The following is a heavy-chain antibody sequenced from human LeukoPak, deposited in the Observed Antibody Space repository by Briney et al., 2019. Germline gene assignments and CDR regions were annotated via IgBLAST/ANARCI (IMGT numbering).Heavy chain of an antibody. D-gene: IGHD1-26*01. Sequence: PGASLRPSCAPSGFTISNYSMSSGRQPAGEGLEWVSSISSSSHIYYADSVKGRFTISRDNAKNSLYLQMNSLRAEDTAVYYCASDRGSYFWGQGTMVTVSS. CDR1: GFTISNYS. J-gene: IGHJ3*01. V-gene: IGHV3-21*01. CDR3: ASDRGSYF. CDR2: ISSSSHI.